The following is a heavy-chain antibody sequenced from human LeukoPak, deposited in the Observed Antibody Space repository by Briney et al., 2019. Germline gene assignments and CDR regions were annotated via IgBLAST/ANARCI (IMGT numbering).Heavy chain of an antibody. Sequence: ASVKVSCKASGYTFNSYGISWVRQATGQGLEWMGWMNPNSGNTGYAQKFQGRVTMTRNTSISTAYMELSSLRSEDTAVYYCARGPGGYSGTYVSYWGQGTLVTVSS. CDR3: ARGPGGYSGTYVSY. CDR1: GYTFNSYG. V-gene: IGHV1-8*02. D-gene: IGHD5-12*01. J-gene: IGHJ4*02. CDR2: MNPNSGNT.